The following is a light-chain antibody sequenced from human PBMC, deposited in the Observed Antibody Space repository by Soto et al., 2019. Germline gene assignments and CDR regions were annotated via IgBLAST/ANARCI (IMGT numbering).Light chain of an antibody. CDR2: AAS. CDR3: QQSYSTPFT. J-gene: IGKJ3*01. V-gene: IGKV1-39*01. CDR1: QRSSSY. Sequence: DIQMTQSPSSLSASVGDRVTITCRASQRSSSYLHWYQQKPGKAPKLLIYAASSLQSGVPSRFSGSGSGTDFTLTISSLQPEDFATYYCQQSYSTPFTFGPGTKVDIK.